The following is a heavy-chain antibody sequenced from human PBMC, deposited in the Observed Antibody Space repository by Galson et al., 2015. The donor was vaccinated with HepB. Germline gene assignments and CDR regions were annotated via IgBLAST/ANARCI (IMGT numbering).Heavy chain of an antibody. V-gene: IGHV3-30-3*01. CDR1: GFTFSSYA. CDR2: ISYDGSNK. CDR3: ARVGRGGSYKRALDY. J-gene: IGHJ4*02. Sequence: SLRLSCAASGFTFSSYAMHWVRQAPGKGLEWVAVISYDGSNKYYADSVKGRFTISRDNSKNTLYLQMNSLRAEDTAVYYCARVGRGGSYKRALDYWGQGTLVTVSS. D-gene: IGHD1-26*01.